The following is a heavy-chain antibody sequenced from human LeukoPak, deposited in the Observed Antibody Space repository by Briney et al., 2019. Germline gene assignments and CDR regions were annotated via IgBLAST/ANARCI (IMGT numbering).Heavy chain of an antibody. Sequence: PGGSLRLSCAASGFTFSNYAMNWVRRAPGKGLEWVAFVRHDGSIKYYADSVKGRFTISRNNSNNTLYLQMNSLRPEDTAVYYCARADYYTSGTYRYYFDYWGQGTLVTVSS. D-gene: IGHD3-10*01. V-gene: IGHV3-30*02. CDR1: GFTFSNYA. J-gene: IGHJ4*02. CDR3: ARADYYTSGTYRYYFDY. CDR2: VRHDGSIK.